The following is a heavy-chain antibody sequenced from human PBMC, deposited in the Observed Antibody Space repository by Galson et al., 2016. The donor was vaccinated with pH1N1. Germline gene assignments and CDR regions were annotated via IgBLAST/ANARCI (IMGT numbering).Heavy chain of an antibody. CDR1: GGSLNNNGYY. CDR3: ASRESRGWSYDLWIASRGYFDD. Sequence: SETLSLTCTVSGGSLNNNGYYWGWIRQPPGKGLEWIGSIIYRGNTYYNPSLKSRVTVSEDTSKNQFSLGLSSVTAADTAVYYCASRESRGWSYDLWIASRGYFDDWGQGALVSVSS. J-gene: IGHJ4*02. CDR2: IIYRGNT. V-gene: IGHV4-39*01. D-gene: IGHD3-3*01.